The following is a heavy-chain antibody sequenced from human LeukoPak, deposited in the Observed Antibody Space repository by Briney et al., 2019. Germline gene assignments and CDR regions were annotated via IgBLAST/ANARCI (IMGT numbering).Heavy chain of an antibody. J-gene: IGHJ4*02. D-gene: IGHD5-12*01. CDR2: ISSSGSV. CDR1: RGSISGSIRSCY. CDR3: ARIPLGYSGAYYFDY. Sequence: PSETLSLPFKVSRGSISGSIRSCYWSLLRQPPGKGLEWIGYISSSGSVSDNPSLRSRVTISVDTSKNQFFLNLSSVSAADTAVYYCARIPLGYSGAYYFDYWGQGTLVTVSP. V-gene: IGHV4-4*09.